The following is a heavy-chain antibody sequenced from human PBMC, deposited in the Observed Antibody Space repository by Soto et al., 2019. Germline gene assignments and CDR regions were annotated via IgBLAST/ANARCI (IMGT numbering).Heavy chain of an antibody. Sequence: EVQLVESGGGLVQPGGSLKLSCAASGFTFSGSAMHWVRQASGKGLEWVGRIRSKANSYATAYAASVKGRFTISRDDSKNTAYLQMSSLKTEDTAVYYCTRPVTMVRGEDDYWGQGTLVTVSS. CDR3: TRPVTMVRGEDDY. J-gene: IGHJ4*02. CDR1: GFTFSGSA. CDR2: IRSKANSYAT. V-gene: IGHV3-73*02. D-gene: IGHD3-10*01.